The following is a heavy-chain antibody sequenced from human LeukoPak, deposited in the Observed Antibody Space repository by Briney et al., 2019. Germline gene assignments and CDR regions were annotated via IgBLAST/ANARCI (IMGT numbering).Heavy chain of an antibody. D-gene: IGHD2-15*01. V-gene: IGHV4-30-4*01. Sequence: SQTLSLTCTVSGGSISSGDYYWSWIRQPPGKGLEWIGYIYYSGSTYYNPSLKSRVTISVDTSKNQFSLKLSSVTAADTAVYYCARVSVAATLHYYYGMDVWGQGTTVTVSS. CDR3: ARVSVAATLHYYYGMDV. CDR2: IYYSGST. CDR1: GGSISSGDYY. J-gene: IGHJ6*02.